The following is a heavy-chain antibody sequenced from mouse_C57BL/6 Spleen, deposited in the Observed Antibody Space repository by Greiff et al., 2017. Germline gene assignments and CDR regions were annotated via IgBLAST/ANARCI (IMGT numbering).Heavy chain of an antibody. CDR3: ARYTTVVDAMDY. CDR2: INPSTGGT. CDR1: GYSFTGYY. Sequence: VQLKESGPELVKPGASVKISCKASGYSFTGYYMNWVKQSPEKSLEWIGEINPSTGGTTYNQKFKAKATLTVDKSSSTAYMQLKSLTSEDSAVYYCARYTTVVDAMDYWGKGTSVTVSS. D-gene: IGHD1-1*01. V-gene: IGHV1-42*01. J-gene: IGHJ4*01.